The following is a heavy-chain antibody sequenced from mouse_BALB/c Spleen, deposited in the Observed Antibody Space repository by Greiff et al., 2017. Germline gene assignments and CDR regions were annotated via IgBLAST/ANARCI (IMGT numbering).Heavy chain of an antibody. CDR3: ARLGCDY. V-gene: IGHV5-17*02. Sequence: EVKLVESGGGLVQPGGSRKLSCAASGFTFSSFGMHWVRQAPEKGLEWVAYISSGSSTIYYADTVKGRFTISRDNPKNTLFLQMTSLRSEDTAMYYCARLGCDYWGQGTTLTVSS. D-gene: IGHD4-1*01. CDR2: ISSGSSTI. CDR1: GFTFSSFG. J-gene: IGHJ2*01.